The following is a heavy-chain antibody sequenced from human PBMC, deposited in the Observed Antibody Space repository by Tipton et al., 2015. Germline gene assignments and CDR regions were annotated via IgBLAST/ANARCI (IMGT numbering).Heavy chain of an antibody. Sequence: GLVKPSQTLSLTCAISGDSVSSNNAAWNWIRQSPSRGLEWLGRTYYRSKWYRVYAPSVRSRITINPDTSKNQFSLQLNSVTPDDTAVYYCARQGPHYYDTSRSFDCWGQGALVTVSS. D-gene: IGHD3-22*01. V-gene: IGHV6-1*01. CDR3: ARQGPHYYDTSRSFDC. J-gene: IGHJ4*02. CDR2: TYYRSKWYR. CDR1: GDSVSSNNAA.